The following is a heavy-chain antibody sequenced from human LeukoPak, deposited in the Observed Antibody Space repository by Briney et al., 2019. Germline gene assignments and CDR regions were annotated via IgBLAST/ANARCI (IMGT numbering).Heavy chain of an antibody. J-gene: IGHJ6*02. CDR3: IGGSLTGGPRYYGMDV. CDR2: IYYSGST. CDR1: GGSISSSSYY. D-gene: IGHD1-26*01. V-gene: IGHV4-39*07. Sequence: SETLSLTCTVSGGSISSSSYYWGWIRQPPGKGLEWIGSIYYSGSTYYNPSLKSRVTISVDTSKNQFSLKLSSVTAADTAVYYCIGGSLTGGPRYYGMDVWGQGTTVTVSS.